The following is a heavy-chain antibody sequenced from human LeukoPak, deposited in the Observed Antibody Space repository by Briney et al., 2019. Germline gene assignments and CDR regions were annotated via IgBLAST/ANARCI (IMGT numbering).Heavy chain of an antibody. Sequence: SSETLSLTCTVSGGSISSYFWTWIRQPPGKGLEWIGYISYSGSTNYNPSLKSRITISVDTSRNRFSLKLRSVTAAATAVYYCARAEVIPMVEFDYFYGLDVWGQGTTVIVSS. CDR2: ISYSGST. D-gene: IGHD2-15*01. CDR3: ARAEVIPMVEFDYFYGLDV. J-gene: IGHJ6*02. CDR1: GGSISSYF. V-gene: IGHV4-59*01.